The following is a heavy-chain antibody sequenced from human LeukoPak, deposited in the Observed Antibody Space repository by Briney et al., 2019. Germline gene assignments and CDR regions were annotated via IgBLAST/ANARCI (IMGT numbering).Heavy chain of an antibody. V-gene: IGHV3-20*04. J-gene: IGHJ4*02. CDR3: ARDRAFSTFDY. D-gene: IGHD2-2*01. CDR2: INWNGGST. Sequence: GGSLRLSCAASGFTFDDYGMSWVRQAPGKGLEWVSGINWNGGSTGYADSVRGRFTFSRDNAKNSLYLHMSSLRAEDTAIYYCARDRAFSTFDYWGRGTLVTVSS. CDR1: GFTFDDYG.